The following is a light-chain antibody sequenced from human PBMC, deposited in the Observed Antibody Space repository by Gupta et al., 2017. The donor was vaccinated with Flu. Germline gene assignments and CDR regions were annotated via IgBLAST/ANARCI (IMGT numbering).Light chain of an antibody. V-gene: IGLV3-19*01. J-gene: IGLJ3*02. CDR3: YSRASTGNHLV. CDR1: SLRNYY. Sequence: GQTVRITCQGVSLRNYYASWYQQKAGQAPVLVIYDYNDRPSGIPDRFSGSNSGNTASLTITGAQAEDEADYYCYSRASTGNHLVFGGGTKLTVL. CDR2: DYN.